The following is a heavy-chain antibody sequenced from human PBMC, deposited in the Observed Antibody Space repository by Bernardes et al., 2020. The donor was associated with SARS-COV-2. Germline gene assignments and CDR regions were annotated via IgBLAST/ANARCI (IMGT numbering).Heavy chain of an antibody. CDR3: ARGPWEYRSSSSYYYGMDV. D-gene: IGHD6-6*01. V-gene: IGHV1-2*02. Sequence: ASVKVSCKASGYTFTDYYIHWVRQAPGQGLEWMGWINPNSGVTKYAQKFQGRVTMTRDTSISTAYMELSRLRSDDTAVYYCARGPWEYRSSSSYYYGMDVWGQGTTVTVSS. CDR2: INPNSGVT. J-gene: IGHJ6*02. CDR1: GYTFTDYY.